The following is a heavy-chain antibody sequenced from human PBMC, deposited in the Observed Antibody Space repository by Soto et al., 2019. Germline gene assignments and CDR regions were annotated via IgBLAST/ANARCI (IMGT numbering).Heavy chain of an antibody. V-gene: IGHV3-74*01. J-gene: IGHJ6*02. Sequence: GGSLRLSCAASAFTFNRFWMHWVRLVPGKGLVWVSRITGDGRYTSYADSVKGRFTISRDNANNTLYLQMNSLRVEDTAVYYCARHMGDAMDVWGQGTTVTVSS. CDR3: ARHMGDAMDV. CDR1: AFTFNRFW. CDR2: ITGDGRYT.